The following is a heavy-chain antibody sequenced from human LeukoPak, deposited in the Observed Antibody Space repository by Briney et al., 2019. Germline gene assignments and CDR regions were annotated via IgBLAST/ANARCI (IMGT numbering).Heavy chain of an antibody. CDR2: ISAYNGNT. CDR3: ARDHRFLEWLLASDY. V-gene: IGHV1-18*01. Sequence: ASVKVSCKASGYTFTSYGISWVRQAPGQGLEWMGWISAYNGNTNYAQKLQGRVTMTTDTSTSTAYMELRSLRSDDTAVYYCARDHRFLEWLLASDYWGQETLVTVSS. CDR1: GYTFTSYG. J-gene: IGHJ4*02. D-gene: IGHD3-3*01.